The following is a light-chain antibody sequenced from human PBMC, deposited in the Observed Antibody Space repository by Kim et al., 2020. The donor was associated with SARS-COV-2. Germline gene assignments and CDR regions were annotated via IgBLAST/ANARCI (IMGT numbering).Light chain of an antibody. Sequence: ELTQPPSASGTPGQRVTISCSGSSSNIGTNTVNWYQQLPGTAPKLLIYSNNQRPSGVPDRFSGSKSGTSASLAISGLQSEDEADYYCAAWNDSLNGWVFGGGTKLTVL. J-gene: IGLJ3*02. CDR2: SNN. CDR3: AAWNDSLNGWV. V-gene: IGLV1-44*01. CDR1: SSNIGTNT.